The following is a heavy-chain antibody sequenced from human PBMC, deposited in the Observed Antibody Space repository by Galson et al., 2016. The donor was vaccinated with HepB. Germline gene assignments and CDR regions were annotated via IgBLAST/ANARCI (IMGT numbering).Heavy chain of an antibody. D-gene: IGHD3-10*01. V-gene: IGHV3-23*01. Sequence: SLRLSCAASGSPLGNYGMSWVRQAPGKGLEWVSTISNSGGSTYYADSVRGRFTISRDNFRSIVFLEINGLRAEDTAMYYCAKLKSGTQGTYGMDVWGQGTAVTVSS. CDR1: GSPLGNYG. J-gene: IGHJ6*02. CDR2: ISNSGGST. CDR3: AKLKSGTQGTYGMDV.